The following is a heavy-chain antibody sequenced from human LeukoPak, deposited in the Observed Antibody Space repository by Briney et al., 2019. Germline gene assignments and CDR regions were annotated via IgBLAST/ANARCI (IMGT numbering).Heavy chain of an antibody. Sequence: PSETLSLTCAVYGGSFSGYYWSWIRQPPGKGLEWIGEINHSGSTNYNPSLKSRVTISVDTSKNQFSLKLSSVTAADTAVYYCARGKYSGSYYDYYYYMDVWGKGTTVTVSS. J-gene: IGHJ6*03. CDR2: INHSGST. V-gene: IGHV4-34*01. D-gene: IGHD1-26*01. CDR3: ARGKYSGSYYDYYYYMDV. CDR1: GGSFSGYY.